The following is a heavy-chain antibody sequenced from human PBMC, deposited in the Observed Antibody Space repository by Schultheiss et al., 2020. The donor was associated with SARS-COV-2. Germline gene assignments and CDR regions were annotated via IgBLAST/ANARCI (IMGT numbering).Heavy chain of an antibody. V-gene: IGHV3-11*06. CDR1: GYSFTSYW. D-gene: IGHD6-13*01. CDR2: ISSSSSYT. CDR3: ARAGSSSWYGAFDI. Sequence: GGSLRLSCKGSGYSFTSYWIGWVRQAPGKGLEWVSYISSSSSYTNYADSVKGRFTISRDNAKNSLYLQMNSLRAEDTAVYYCARAGSSSWYGAFDIWGQGTMVTVSS. J-gene: IGHJ3*02.